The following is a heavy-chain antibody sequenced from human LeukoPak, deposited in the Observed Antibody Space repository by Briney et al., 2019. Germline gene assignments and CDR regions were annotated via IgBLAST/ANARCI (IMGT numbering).Heavy chain of an antibody. CDR3: ASQLGGTTFH. V-gene: IGHV4-59*01. CDR1: GVSISSYF. J-gene: IGHJ4*02. D-gene: IGHD1-1*01. Sequence: PSETLSLTCTVSGVSISSYFWSWIRQPPGKGLEWIGYVYYNGITNYNPSLKSRVSISLDTPKNQFSLKLNSVTAADTAVYYCASQLGGTTFHWGQGTLVPVSS. CDR2: VYYNGIT.